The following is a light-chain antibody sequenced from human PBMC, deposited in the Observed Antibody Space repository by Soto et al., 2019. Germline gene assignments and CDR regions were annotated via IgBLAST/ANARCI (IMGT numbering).Light chain of an antibody. CDR2: AAS. Sequence: DIQLTQSPSFLSASVGDRVTITCRASQDISSHLVWFQQEPGKAPKLLIYAASTLQSGVPSRFTGVGAGTEFTLTISSLQTEDFATYYCLQLNSLPPTFGQGTKVETK. CDR1: QDISSH. J-gene: IGKJ1*01. CDR3: LQLNSLPPT. V-gene: IGKV1-9*01.